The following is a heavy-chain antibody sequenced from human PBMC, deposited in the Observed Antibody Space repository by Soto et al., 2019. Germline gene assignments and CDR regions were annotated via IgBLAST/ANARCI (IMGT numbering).Heavy chain of an antibody. V-gene: IGHV3-23*01. Sequence: GGSLILSCAASGFTFSSFARCWVRQAPGKGLDWVSAISGSGGSTYSADSVKGRFTISRDNSKNTLYLQMSSLRAEDTAVYYCARGSSAGKGSPPDFWGQGSLVTVSP. J-gene: IGHJ4*02. CDR2: ISGSGGST. CDR1: GFTFSSFA. D-gene: IGHD6-13*01. CDR3: ARGSSAGKGSPPDF.